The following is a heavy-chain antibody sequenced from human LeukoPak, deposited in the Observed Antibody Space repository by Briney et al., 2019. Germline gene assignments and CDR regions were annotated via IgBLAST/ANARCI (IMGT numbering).Heavy chain of an antibody. D-gene: IGHD6-19*01. CDR3: ASEGGGAEAAFDY. J-gene: IGHJ4*02. Sequence: SQTLSLTSAISGDSVSSNSAVWNWIRQSPSRGLEWRGSTYYSSKWKNGYAVSVKSRITVNPATATNQTSLQLNPRTPDDAALYYCASEGGGAEAAFDYWGQGTLVTVSS. CDR2: TYYSSKWKN. CDR1: GDSVSSNSAV. V-gene: IGHV6-1*01.